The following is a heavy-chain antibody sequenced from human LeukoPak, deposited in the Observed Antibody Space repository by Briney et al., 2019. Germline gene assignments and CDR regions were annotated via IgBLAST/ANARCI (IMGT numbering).Heavy chain of an antibody. Sequence: GGSLRLTCAASGNYWMHWVRQAPGKGLVWVSHINSDGSWTSYADSVKGRFTISKDNAKNTVYLQMNNLRAEDTAVYYCVSFYETYWGRGTLVTVSS. V-gene: IGHV3-74*01. CDR3: VSFYETY. D-gene: IGHD2-2*01. CDR2: INSDGSWT. CDR1: GNYW. J-gene: IGHJ4*02.